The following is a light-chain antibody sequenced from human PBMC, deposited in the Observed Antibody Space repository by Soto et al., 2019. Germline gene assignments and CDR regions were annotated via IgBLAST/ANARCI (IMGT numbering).Light chain of an antibody. J-gene: IGLJ2*01. CDR1: SSDVGGYNY. V-gene: IGLV2-14*03. CDR2: DVN. CDR3: SSFTSSSTRV. Sequence: QSALTQPASVSGSPGQSITISCTGTSSDVGGYNYVSWYQQHPGKAPKVMIYDVNNRPSGVSNRFSGSKSGNTASLTISGLQAEDEADYYCSSFTSSSTRVFGGGTKVTVL.